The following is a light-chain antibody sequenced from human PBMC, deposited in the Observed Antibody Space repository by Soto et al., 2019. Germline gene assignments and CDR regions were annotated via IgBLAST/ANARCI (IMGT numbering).Light chain of an antibody. V-gene: IGKV3-11*01. CDR1: QSVSSN. CDR3: QHRSNWPPSS. J-gene: IGKJ3*01. Sequence: EIVMTQSPATLSVSPGERATLSCRASQSVSSNLAWYQQKPGQAPRLLIYDAFNRATGIPARFSGSGSGTDFTLTISSLEPEDFAVYYCQHRSNWPPSSFGPGTKVDIK. CDR2: DAF.